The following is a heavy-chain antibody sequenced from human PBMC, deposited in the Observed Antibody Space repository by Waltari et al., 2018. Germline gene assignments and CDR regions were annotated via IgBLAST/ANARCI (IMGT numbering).Heavy chain of an antibody. Sequence: EVQLVESGGGLIQPGGSLRLSCAASGFAVSANYMNWVRHLPGTGLEWVSVIYSDGSTYYGDSVKGRFTISRDNSKSTLYLQMNGLRAEDTAVYYCTRGSGAFDLWGQGTLVTVS. V-gene: IGHV3-53*01. CDR3: TRGSGAFDL. J-gene: IGHJ3*01. CDR1: GFAVSANY. CDR2: IYSDGST.